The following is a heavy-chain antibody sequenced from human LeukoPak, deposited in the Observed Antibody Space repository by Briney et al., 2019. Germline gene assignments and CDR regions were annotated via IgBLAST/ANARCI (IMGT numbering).Heavy chain of an antibody. CDR2: IYWDDDK. V-gene: IGHV2-5*02. J-gene: IGHJ5*02. Sequence: SGPTLVNPTQTLTVTCTFSGFSLSTSGRGVGWIRQPPGKALEWLAVIYWDDDKRYSPSLKSRLTITKATSKNQVVLTMTNMDPVDTATYYCALSAYIAAAGIMSWFDPWGQGTLVTVSS. CDR3: ALSAYIAAAGIMSWFDP. D-gene: IGHD6-13*01. CDR1: GFSLSTSGRG.